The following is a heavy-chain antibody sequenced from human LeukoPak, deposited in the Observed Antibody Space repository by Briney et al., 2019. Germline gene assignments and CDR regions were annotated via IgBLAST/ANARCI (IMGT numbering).Heavy chain of an antibody. J-gene: IGHJ4*02. CDR2: ISGSGGNT. CDR3: AKPAKTDYADY. CDR1: GFTFSNYA. Sequence: GGSLRLSCAASGFTFSNYAMNWVRQAPGKGLEWVSAISGSGGNTYYADSVKGRFTISRDNSKNTLYLQMTSLRAEDTALYYCAKPAKTDYADYWGQGTLVTVSS. D-gene: IGHD1-14*01. V-gene: IGHV3-23*01.